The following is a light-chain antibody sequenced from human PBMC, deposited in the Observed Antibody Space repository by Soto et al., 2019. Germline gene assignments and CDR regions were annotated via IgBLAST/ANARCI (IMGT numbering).Light chain of an antibody. V-gene: IGLV2-8*01. CDR3: SSYAGSNNYVV. CDR2: EVS. Sequence: QSALTQTPSASGSPGQSVTISCTGTSSDVGGYKYVSWYQQHPGKAPKLMIYEVSKRPSGVPDRFSGSKSGNTASLTVSGLQAEDEADYYCSSYAGSNNYVVFGGGTKLTVL. J-gene: IGLJ2*01. CDR1: SSDVGGYKY.